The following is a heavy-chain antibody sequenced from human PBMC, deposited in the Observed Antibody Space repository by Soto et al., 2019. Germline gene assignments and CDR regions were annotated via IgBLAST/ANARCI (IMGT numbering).Heavy chain of an antibody. Sequence: GASVKVSCKASGYTFTSYYMHWVRQAPGQGLEWMGIINPSGGSTSYAQKFQGRVTMTRDTSTSTVYMELSSLRSEDTAVYYCARDNDSSGYYYAEYFQHWGQGTPVTVSS. CDR3: ARDNDSSGYYYAEYFQH. D-gene: IGHD3-22*01. CDR1: GYTFTSYY. CDR2: INPSGGST. V-gene: IGHV1-46*01. J-gene: IGHJ1*01.